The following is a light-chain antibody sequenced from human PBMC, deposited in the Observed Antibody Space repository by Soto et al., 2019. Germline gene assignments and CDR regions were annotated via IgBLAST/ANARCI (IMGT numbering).Light chain of an antibody. J-gene: IGKJ1*01. Sequence: EIVMTQSPATLSVSPGERATLSCRASQSVSSSYLAWYQQKPGQAPRLLIYDASNRATGIPARFSGSGSGTDFTLTISRLEPEDFAVYYCQQYGSSGTFGQGTKVDI. CDR1: QSVSSSY. CDR3: QQYGSSGT. V-gene: IGKV3-20*01. CDR2: DAS.